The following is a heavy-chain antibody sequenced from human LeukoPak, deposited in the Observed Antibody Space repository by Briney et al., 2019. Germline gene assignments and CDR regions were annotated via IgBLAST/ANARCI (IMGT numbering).Heavy chain of an antibody. D-gene: IGHD6-13*01. CDR2: ISGSGDIT. Sequence: GGSLRLSCAASGFTFSGYAMSWVRQAPGRGLEWVSTISGSGDITYYADSVKGRFTISRDNSKNTLYLQMNSLRAEDTAVYYCAKENGYSSSCFDYWGQGTLVTVSS. CDR3: AKENGYSSSCFDY. J-gene: IGHJ4*02. V-gene: IGHV3-23*01. CDR1: GFTFSGYA.